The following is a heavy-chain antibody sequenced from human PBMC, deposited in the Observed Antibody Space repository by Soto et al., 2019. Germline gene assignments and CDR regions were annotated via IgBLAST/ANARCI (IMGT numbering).Heavy chain of an antibody. Sequence: GASVKVSCKASGYTFTSHHMHWVRQAPGQGLEWMGWINPNSGGTNYAQKFQGWVTMTRDTSISTAYMELSRLRSDDTAVYYCAVSSDRIAVAGTFDYWGQGQWSPSPQ. CDR3: AVSSDRIAVAGTFDY. D-gene: IGHD6-19*01. CDR1: GYTFTSHH. V-gene: IGHV1-2*04. CDR2: INPNSGGT. J-gene: IGHJ4*02.